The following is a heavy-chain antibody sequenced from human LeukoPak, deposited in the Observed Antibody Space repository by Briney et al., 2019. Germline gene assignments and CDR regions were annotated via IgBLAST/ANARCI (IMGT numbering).Heavy chain of an antibody. CDR1: GASFSSNSAA. Sequence: HAQTLSLTCAISGASFSSNSAAWTWIRQSPSRGLEWLGRTYYRSKWYNDYAVSVKSRITINPDTSKNQFSLQLNSVTPEDTAVYYCARVLWFGEALHGMDVWGKGTTVTVSS. J-gene: IGHJ6*04. CDR3: ARVLWFGEALHGMDV. D-gene: IGHD3-10*01. CDR2: TYYRSKWYN. V-gene: IGHV6-1*01.